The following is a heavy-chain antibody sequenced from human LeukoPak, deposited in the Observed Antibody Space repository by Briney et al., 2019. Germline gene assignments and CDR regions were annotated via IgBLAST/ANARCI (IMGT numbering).Heavy chain of an antibody. CDR3: ARPLYSSGWYYFDY. CDR2: IYYSGST. Sequence: SETLSLTCTVSGGSISSSSYYWGWIRQPPGKGLEWIGSIYYSGSTYYNPSLKSRVTISVDTSKNQFFLKLSSVTAADTAVYYCARPLYSSGWYYFDYWGQGTLVTVSS. V-gene: IGHV4-39*01. D-gene: IGHD6-19*01. J-gene: IGHJ4*02. CDR1: GGSISSSSYY.